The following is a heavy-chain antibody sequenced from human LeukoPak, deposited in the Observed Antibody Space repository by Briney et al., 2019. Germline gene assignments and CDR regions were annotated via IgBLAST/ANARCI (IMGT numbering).Heavy chain of an antibody. CDR3: ARGSYGSGSYRFDY. CDR1: GGSFSGYN. V-gene: IGHV4-34*01. CDR2: INHIGST. Sequence: SETLSLTCAVYGGSFSGYNWSWIRQPPGKGLEWIGEINHIGSTNYNPSLKSRVTISVDTSKNQFSLKLSSVTAADTAVYYCARGSYGSGSYRFDYWGQGTLVTVSS. J-gene: IGHJ4*02. D-gene: IGHD3-10*01.